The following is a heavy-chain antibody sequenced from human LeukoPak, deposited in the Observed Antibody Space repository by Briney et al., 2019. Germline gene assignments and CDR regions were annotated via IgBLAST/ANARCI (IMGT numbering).Heavy chain of an antibody. V-gene: IGHV3-23*01. CDR1: GGSISSSN. J-gene: IGHJ4*02. CDR3: AKAPVTSCRGAFCYPFDS. D-gene: IGHD2-15*01. CDR2: TSSSDAGK. Sequence: PSETLSLTCAVSGGSISSSNWWSWVRQPPGKGLEWVSATSSSDAGKYYADSVRGRFTISRDNSRNTMYLQMNSLRVEDAAVYYCAKAPVTSCRGAFCYPFDSWGQGTLVTVSS.